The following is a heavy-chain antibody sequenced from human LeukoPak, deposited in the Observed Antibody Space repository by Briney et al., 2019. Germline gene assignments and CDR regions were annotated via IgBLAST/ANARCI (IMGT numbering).Heavy chain of an antibody. Sequence: GGSLRLSCAASGFTVSSNYMSWVRQAPGKGLEWVSVIYSGGSTYYADSVKGRFTISRDNSKNTLYLQMNSLRAEDTAVYYCARDGNYYDSSGYSRAFDIWGQGTMVTVSS. CDR2: IYSGGST. J-gene: IGHJ3*02. D-gene: IGHD3-22*01. CDR1: GFTVSSNY. V-gene: IGHV3-53*01. CDR3: ARDGNYYDSSGYSRAFDI.